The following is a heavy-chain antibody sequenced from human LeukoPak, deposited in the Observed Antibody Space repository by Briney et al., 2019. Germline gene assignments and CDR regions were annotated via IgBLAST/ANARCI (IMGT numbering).Heavy chain of an antibody. J-gene: IGHJ5*02. CDR2: IYSSGGT. V-gene: IGHV3-66*01. D-gene: IGHD3-10*01. CDR3: ARDHHASESYPNP. CDR1: GFTFSSYS. Sequence: GGSLRLSCAASGFTFSSYSMNWVRQAPGKGLEWVSVIYSSGGTYYEDSVKGRFTISRDNSKNTLYLQMNSLRAEDTAVYYCARDHHASESYPNPWGQGTLVTVSS.